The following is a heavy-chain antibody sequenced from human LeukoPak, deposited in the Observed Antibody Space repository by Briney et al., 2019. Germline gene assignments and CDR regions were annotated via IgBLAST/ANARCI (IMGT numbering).Heavy chain of an antibody. Sequence: GGSLRLSCAASGFTFSSYAMSWVRQAPGKGLEWVSAISGSGGSTYYADSVKGRFTISRDNSKNTLYLQMNSLRAEDTAVYYCAKDQISTALLYHYYGMDVWGQGTTVTVSS. CDR3: AKDQISTALLYHYYGMDV. J-gene: IGHJ6*02. V-gene: IGHV3-23*01. CDR2: ISGSGGST. CDR1: GFTFSSYA.